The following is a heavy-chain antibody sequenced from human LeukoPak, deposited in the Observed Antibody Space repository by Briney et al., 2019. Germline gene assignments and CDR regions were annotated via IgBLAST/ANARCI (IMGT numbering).Heavy chain of an antibody. CDR2: ISSDAVNT. V-gene: IGHV3-23*01. D-gene: IGHD3-10*01. CDR3: AKTRYGGSGNPYFFDY. CDR1: GFTFSVYG. Sequence: GGSLRLSCAASGFTFSVYGMRWVRQAPGKGLEWVLSISSDAVNTYYAGSVKGRFTISRDNSKNTLYLQMNSLRAEDTALYYCAKTRYGGSGNPYFFDYWGQGTLVTVSS. J-gene: IGHJ4*02.